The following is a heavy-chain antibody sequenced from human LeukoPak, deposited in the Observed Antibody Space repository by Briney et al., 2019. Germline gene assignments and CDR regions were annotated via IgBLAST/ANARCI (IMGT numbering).Heavy chain of an antibody. D-gene: IGHD3-22*01. Sequence: PRASVKVSCKASGGTFSSYAISWVRQAPGQGLEWMGGIIPIFGTANYAQKFQGRVTITTDESTSTAYMELSSLRSEDTAVYYCATDHRYYDSSGYLTAWGQGTMVTVSS. J-gene: IGHJ3*01. CDR2: IIPIFGTA. CDR3: ATDHRYYDSSGYLTA. CDR1: GGTFSSYA. V-gene: IGHV1-69*05.